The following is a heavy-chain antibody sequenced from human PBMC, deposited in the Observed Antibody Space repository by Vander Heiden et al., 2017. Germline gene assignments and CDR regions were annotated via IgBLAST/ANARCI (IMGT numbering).Heavy chain of an antibody. V-gene: IGHV3-15*07. CDR1: GFTFSNAW. Sequence: EVQLVESGGGLVKPGGSLRLSCAASGFTFSNAWLNCVGQAPGQGLEWLGRIKSKTDGGTTDYAAPGKGRFTISRDDSKNTPYLQMNSLKTEDTAVYYCTTVTYYYDSSGYYFPFDYWGQGTLVTVSS. CDR3: TTVTYYYDSSGYYFPFDY. D-gene: IGHD3-22*01. CDR2: IKSKTDGGTT. J-gene: IGHJ4*02.